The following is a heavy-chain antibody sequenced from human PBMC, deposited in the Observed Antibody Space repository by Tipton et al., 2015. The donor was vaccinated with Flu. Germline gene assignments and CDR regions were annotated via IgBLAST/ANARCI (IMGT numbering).Heavy chain of an antibody. CDR2: IYYSGST. J-gene: IGHJ5*02. Sequence: LRLSCTVSGGSISSSSYYWGWIRQPPGKGLEWIGSIYYSGSTYYNPSLKSRVTISVDTSKNQFSLKLSSVTAADTAVYYCARRPGEWLLWEGWFDPWGQGTLVTVSS. V-gene: IGHV4-39*01. D-gene: IGHD3-3*01. CDR3: ARRPGEWLLWEGWFDP. CDR1: GGSISSSSYY.